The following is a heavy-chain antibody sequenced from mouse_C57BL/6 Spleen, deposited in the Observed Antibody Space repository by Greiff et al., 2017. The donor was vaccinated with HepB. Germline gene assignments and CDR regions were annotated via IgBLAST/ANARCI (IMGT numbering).Heavy chain of an antibody. Sequence: VQLQQSGPELVKPGASVKISCKASGYSLTGYYMNWVKQSPEKSLEWIGEINPSTGGTTYNQKFKAKATLTVDKSSSTAYMQLKSLTSEDSAVYYCARKGYYDYDGFDYWGQGTTLTVSS. CDR2: INPSTGGT. J-gene: IGHJ2*01. V-gene: IGHV1-42*01. D-gene: IGHD2-4*01. CDR3: ARKGYYDYDGFDY. CDR1: GYSLTGYY.